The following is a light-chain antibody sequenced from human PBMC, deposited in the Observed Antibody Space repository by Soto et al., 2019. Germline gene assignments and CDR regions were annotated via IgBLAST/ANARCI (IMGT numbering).Light chain of an antibody. J-gene: IGLJ1*01. V-gene: IGLV1-44*01. CDR3: AAWDDSLNGYV. CDR1: SSNIGSNT. Sequence: QSVLTQPPSASGTPGQRVTISCSGSSSNIGSNTVNWYQQLPGTDPKLLIYSNNQRPSGVPDRFSGSKSGTSASLAISGLQYEDEDDYYCAAWDDSLNGYVFGTGTKLTVL. CDR2: SNN.